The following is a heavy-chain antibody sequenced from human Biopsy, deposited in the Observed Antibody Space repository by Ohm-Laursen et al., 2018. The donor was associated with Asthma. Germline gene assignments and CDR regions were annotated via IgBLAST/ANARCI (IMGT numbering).Heavy chain of an antibody. V-gene: IGHV3-30*18. Sequence: SLRLFCAASGFTFRKSAMHWVRQAPGKGLEWVALISKDGILTNYADSVKGRLTISRDISTNTLHLLMISLRQVDTSVYFCAKGDGPRPVGDVFDVWGRGTKVTVSS. CDR2: ISKDGILT. J-gene: IGHJ3*01. D-gene: IGHD6-6*01. CDR1: GFTFRKSA. CDR3: AKGDGPRPVGDVFDV.